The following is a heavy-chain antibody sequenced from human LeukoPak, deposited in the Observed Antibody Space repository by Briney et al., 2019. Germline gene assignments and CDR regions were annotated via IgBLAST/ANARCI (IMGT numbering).Heavy chain of an antibody. CDR2: ISSSSNYI. CDR1: GLTFNRYS. Sequence: AGGSLRLSCAGSGLTFNRYSMNWVRQAPGKGLEWVSSISSSSNYIYYADSVKGRYTISRDNAKNSLYLQMSSLRAEDTAVYYCARGRYSSSNSCFDYWGQGTLVTVSS. CDR3: ARGRYSSSNSCFDY. D-gene: IGHD6-13*01. J-gene: IGHJ4*02. V-gene: IGHV3-21*04.